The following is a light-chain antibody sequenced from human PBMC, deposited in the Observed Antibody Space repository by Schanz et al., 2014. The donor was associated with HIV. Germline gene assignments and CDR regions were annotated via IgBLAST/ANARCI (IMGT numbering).Light chain of an antibody. J-gene: IGLJ2*01. Sequence: SYELTQPPSVSVAPGKTASITCVANNLGSKSVHWYQQKPGQAPGLVIYYDTDRPSGIPERFSGSNSGHTATLTISRVEAGDEADYYCQIWDSSSDVVFGGGTKVTVL. V-gene: IGLV3-21*04. CDR1: NLGSKS. CDR2: YDT. CDR3: QIWDSSSDVV.